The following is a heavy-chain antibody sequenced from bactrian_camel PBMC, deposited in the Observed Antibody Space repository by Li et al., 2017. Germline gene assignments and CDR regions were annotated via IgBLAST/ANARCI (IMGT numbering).Heavy chain of an antibody. D-gene: IGHD2*01. Sequence: QLVESGGGLVQPGGSLRLSCAASGFTFSNYWIYWVRQAPGKGLDWVSWITAASVTAYTESVKGRFTISRDNAQNTLYLQMSSLKPEDTAIYYCAPDAGQSRCSAGFCYCAWGEGTQVTVS. CDR1: GFTFSNYW. CDR2: ITAASVT. V-gene: IGHV3S6*01. CDR3: APDAGQSRCSAGFCYCA. J-gene: IGHJ4*01.